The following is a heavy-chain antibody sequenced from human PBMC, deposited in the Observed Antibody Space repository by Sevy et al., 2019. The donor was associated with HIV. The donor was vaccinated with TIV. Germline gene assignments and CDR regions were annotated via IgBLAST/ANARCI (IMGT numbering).Heavy chain of an antibody. J-gene: IGHJ4*02. Sequence: GESLKISCAASGFTFSNYWMTWVRQAPGKGLEWVANIKPDGSQKYYVDSLKGRFTISRDNAKNSLYLQMNSLRAEDTAVYYCARWDADRRWYFDYWGQGTLVTVSS. CDR3: ARWDADRRWYFDY. D-gene: IGHD1-26*01. CDR2: IKPDGSQK. CDR1: GFTFSNYW. V-gene: IGHV3-7*01.